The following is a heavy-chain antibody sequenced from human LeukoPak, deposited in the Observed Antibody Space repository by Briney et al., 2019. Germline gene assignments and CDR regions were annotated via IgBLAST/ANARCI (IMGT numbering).Heavy chain of an antibody. Sequence: ASVKVSCKASGYTFTGYYMHWVRQAPGQGLEWMGWINPNSGGTNYAQKFQGRVTMTRDTSISTAYMELSRLRSDDTAVYYCARSPAIRYCSGGICCLFDYWGPGTLVTVSS. V-gene: IGHV1-2*02. D-gene: IGHD2-15*01. J-gene: IGHJ4*02. CDR2: INPNSGGT. CDR1: GYTFTGYY. CDR3: ARSPAIRYCSGGICCLFDY.